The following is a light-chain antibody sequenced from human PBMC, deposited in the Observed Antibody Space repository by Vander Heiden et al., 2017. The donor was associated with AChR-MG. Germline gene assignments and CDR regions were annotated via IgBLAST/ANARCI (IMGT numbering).Light chain of an antibody. J-gene: IGKJ1*01. CDR1: QIISSNY. V-gene: IGKV3-20*01. CDR2: GAS. Sequence: IVFTQSPGNLSLSPGETVSLSCRASQIISSNYLAWYQHRPGQAPTLLIYGASIRATGIPARFSGSGSGTDFTLTISRLESEDFAVYYCHQYCSSPRTFGQGTRVEI. CDR3: HQYCSSPRT.